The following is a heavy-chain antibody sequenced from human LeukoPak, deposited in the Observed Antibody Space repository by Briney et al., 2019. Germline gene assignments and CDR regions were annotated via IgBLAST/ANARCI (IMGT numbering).Heavy chain of an antibody. CDR3: ARVAYYYDSSGYADY. CDR2: ISAYNGNT. J-gene: IGHJ4*02. V-gene: IGHV1-18*01. CDR1: GYTFTIYG. D-gene: IGHD3-22*01. Sequence: GASVTVSCRASGYTFTIYGIRWVRQAPGQGLEGMGWISAYNGNTNYAQKLQGRVTMTTDTSTSTAYMELRSLRSDDTAVYYCARVAYYYDSSGYADYWGQGTLVTVSS.